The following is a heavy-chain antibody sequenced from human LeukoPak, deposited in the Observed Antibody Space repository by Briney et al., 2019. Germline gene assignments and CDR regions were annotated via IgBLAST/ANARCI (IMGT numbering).Heavy chain of an antibody. V-gene: IGHV3-21*01. CDR2: ISSSSSYI. J-gene: IGHJ6*03. CDR3: ARDPQPRIQLWLRGRSAYYMDV. D-gene: IGHD5-18*01. Sequence: PGGSLRLSCATSGFTFSSYSMNWVRQAPGKGLEWVSSISSSSSYIYYADSVKGRFTISRDNAKNSLYLQMNSLRAEDTAVYYCARDPQPRIQLWLRGRSAYYMDVWGKGTTVTVSS. CDR1: GFTFSSYS.